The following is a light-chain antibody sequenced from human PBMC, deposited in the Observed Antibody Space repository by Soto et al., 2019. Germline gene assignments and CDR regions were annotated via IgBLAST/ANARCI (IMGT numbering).Light chain of an antibody. V-gene: IGLV2-14*03. CDR2: DVS. CDR1: SSDIDAYNH. J-gene: IGLJ2*01. CDR3: SSHASRSTLI. Sequence: QSALTQPASVSGSPGQSTTISCTGTSSDIDAYNHISWYQQPPGKAPKLMIYDVSNRPSGVSDRFSGFKSGNTASLTISGLQAEDGADYYCSSHASRSTLIFGGGTQLTVL.